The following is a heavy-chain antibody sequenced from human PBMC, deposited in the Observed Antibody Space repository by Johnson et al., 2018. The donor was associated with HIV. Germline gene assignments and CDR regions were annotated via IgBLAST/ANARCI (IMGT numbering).Heavy chain of an antibody. Sequence: LVQPGGSLRLSCAASGFTFSDYYMSWIRQAPGKGLEWVSYISSSGSTIYYADSVKGRFTISRDNAKNSLYLHMSSLRADDTAVYYCARGFDWHWPTSAFHVWGQGTMVSVSS. CDR3: ARGFDWHWPTSAFHV. CDR2: ISSSGSTI. J-gene: IGHJ3*01. CDR1: GFTFSDYY. V-gene: IGHV3-11*01. D-gene: IGHD3-9*01.